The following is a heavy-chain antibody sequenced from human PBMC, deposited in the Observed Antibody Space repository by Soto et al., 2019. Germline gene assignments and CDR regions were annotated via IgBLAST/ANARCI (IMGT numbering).Heavy chain of an antibody. J-gene: IGHJ4*02. CDR2: ISYDGSDK. Sequence: QVQVVESGGGVVQPGRALRLSCAASGFTFSSYAMHWVRQAPGKGLEWVAIISYDGSDKYYADSVKGRFTISRDNSKNPLYLQMNGLRTEDTAVYYCARGGRLRHFDYWGQGTLVTVSS. D-gene: IGHD5-12*01. CDR3: ARGGRLRHFDY. CDR1: GFTFSSYA. V-gene: IGHV3-30*04.